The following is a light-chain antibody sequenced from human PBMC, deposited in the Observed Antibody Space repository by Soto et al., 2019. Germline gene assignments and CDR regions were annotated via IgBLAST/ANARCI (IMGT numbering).Light chain of an antibody. V-gene: IGKV1-6*01. CDR1: QDIRND. J-gene: IGKJ2*01. Sequence: AIQMTQSPASLSASVGDRITITCRASQDIRNDLAWYQQKPGKAPKLLIYAASTLQSGVPSRFSGSGSGNDFALRISNLQPEDFATYFCQQYENLPYTFGQGTKLEI. CDR3: QQYENLPYT. CDR2: AAS.